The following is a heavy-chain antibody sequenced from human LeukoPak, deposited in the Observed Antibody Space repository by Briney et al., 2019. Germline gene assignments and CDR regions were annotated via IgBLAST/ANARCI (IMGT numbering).Heavy chain of an antibody. CDR1: GYSISSGIYY. CDR3: AAGFDY. Sequence: KTSETLSLTCAVSGYSISSGIYYWGWIRQPPGKGLEWIGSVFYGGSTYYNLSLKSRVTISVDTSKNQFSLQLSSLTAADTAMYYCAAGFDYWGQGTLVTVSS. J-gene: IGHJ4*02. V-gene: IGHV4-39*01. CDR2: VFYGGST.